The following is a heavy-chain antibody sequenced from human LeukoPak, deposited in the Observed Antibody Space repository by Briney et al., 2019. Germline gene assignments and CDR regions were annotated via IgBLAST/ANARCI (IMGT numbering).Heavy chain of an antibody. Sequence: GGSLRLSCAASEFVFSDYCMSWVRQAPGKGLEWVSYISDSGSTIYYADSVKGRFTISRDNVKNSLYLQMNGLRAEDTAVYYCAREMEGDYGSGTFFDLWGQGNMVTVSS. CDR2: ISDSGSTI. V-gene: IGHV3-11*01. J-gene: IGHJ4*02. D-gene: IGHD3-10*01. CDR3: AREMEGDYGSGTFFDL. CDR1: EFVFSDYC.